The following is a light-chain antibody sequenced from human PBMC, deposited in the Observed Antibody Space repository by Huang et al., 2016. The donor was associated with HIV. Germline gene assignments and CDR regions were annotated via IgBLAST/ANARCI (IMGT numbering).Light chain of an antibody. V-gene: IGKV3-20*01. CDR1: QSVSGSY. CDR3: QVYGTSPPGP. Sequence: EIVLTQSPGTLSLSPGERATLSCRASQSVSGSYLAWYQQKPGQAPRLLSYGASSRATGIPDRFSGSGSGTDFTLTITRLEPEDIALYYCQVYGTSPPGPFGPGATVHIK. CDR2: GAS. J-gene: IGKJ3*01.